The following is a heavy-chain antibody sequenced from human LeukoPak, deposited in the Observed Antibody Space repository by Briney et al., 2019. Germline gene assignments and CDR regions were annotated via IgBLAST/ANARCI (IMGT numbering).Heavy chain of an antibody. V-gene: IGHV1-69*06. CDR2: IIPIFGTA. Sequence: SVKVSCKGSGGTFSSYAISWVRQAPGQGLEWMGGIIPIFGTANYAQKFQGRVTITADKSTSTAYMELSSLRSEDTAVYYCVRDPNLGYCSSTSCYPPDWGQGTLVTVSS. CDR3: VRDPNLGYCSSTSCYPPD. J-gene: IGHJ4*02. CDR1: GGTFSSYA. D-gene: IGHD2-2*01.